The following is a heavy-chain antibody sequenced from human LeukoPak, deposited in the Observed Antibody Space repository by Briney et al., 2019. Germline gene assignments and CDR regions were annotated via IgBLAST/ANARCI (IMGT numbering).Heavy chain of an antibody. Sequence: SETLSLTCTVSGGSISSSSYYWGWIRQPPGKGLEWIGSIYYSGSTYYNPSLKSRVTISVDTSKNQFSLKLSSVTAADTAVYYCARDSFQGSGSYYARWFDPWGQGTLVTVSS. J-gene: IGHJ5*02. CDR2: IYYSGST. V-gene: IGHV4-39*07. CDR3: ARDSFQGSGSYYARWFDP. CDR1: GGSISSSSYY. D-gene: IGHD3-10*01.